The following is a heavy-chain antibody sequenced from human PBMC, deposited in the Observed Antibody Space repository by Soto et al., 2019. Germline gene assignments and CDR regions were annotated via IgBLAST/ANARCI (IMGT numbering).Heavy chain of an antibody. CDR2: IYPGDSVT. CDR1: GYXFIDYL. CDR3: AANPRHDDEAIWHH. D-gene: IGHD3-9*01. J-gene: IGHJ5*02. Sequence: EXLKISCKSSGYXFIDYLVVWVRHMPGRGLQWVGVIYPGDSVTRYSPSFQGQVTISVDKSINTAYLQWPSLQASDTAVYYCAANPRHDDEAIWHHWGQGTLGTVSS. V-gene: IGHV5-51*01.